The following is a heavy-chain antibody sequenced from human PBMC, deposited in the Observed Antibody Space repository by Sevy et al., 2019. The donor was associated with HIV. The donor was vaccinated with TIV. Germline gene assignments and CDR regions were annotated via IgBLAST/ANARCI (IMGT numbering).Heavy chain of an antibody. Sequence: GGSLRLSCAASGFTFSSYAMHWVRQAPGKGLEWVAVISYDGSNKYYADSVKGRFTISRDNSKNTLYLQMNVLRAEDTAVYYCARGSKYDFWSGYYHPFQYWYFDLWGRGTLVTVSS. V-gene: IGHV3-30-3*01. CDR2: ISYDGSNK. CDR3: ARGSKYDFWSGYYHPFQYWYFDL. D-gene: IGHD3-3*01. J-gene: IGHJ2*01. CDR1: GFTFSSYA.